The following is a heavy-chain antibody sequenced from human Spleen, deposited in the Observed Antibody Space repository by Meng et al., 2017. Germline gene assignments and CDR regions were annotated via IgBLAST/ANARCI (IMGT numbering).Heavy chain of an antibody. Sequence: SGPTLVKPTETLTLTCTVSGFSLSNARMGVSWIRQPPGKALEWLAHIFSNDEKSYSTSLKSRLTISKDTSKSQVVLTMTNMDPVDTATYYCARIRYYDSSGYYYYGMDVWGQGTTVTVSS. V-gene: IGHV2-26*01. D-gene: IGHD3-22*01. CDR3: ARIRYYDSSGYYYYGMDV. CDR2: IFSNDEK. J-gene: IGHJ6*02. CDR1: GFSLSNARMG.